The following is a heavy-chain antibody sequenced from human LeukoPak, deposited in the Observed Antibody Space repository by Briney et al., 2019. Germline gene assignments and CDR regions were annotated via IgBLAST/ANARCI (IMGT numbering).Heavy chain of an antibody. D-gene: IGHD6-19*01. CDR2: ISSSSSYI. Sequence: GSLRLSSAASGFTFSSYSMNWVRQAPGKGLEWVSSISSSSSYIYYADSVKGRFTIPRDNAKNSLYLQMNSLRAEDTAVYYCARDQNGWDFDYWGQGTLVTVSS. J-gene: IGHJ4*02. V-gene: IGHV3-21*01. CDR1: GFTFSSYS. CDR3: ARDQNGWDFDY.